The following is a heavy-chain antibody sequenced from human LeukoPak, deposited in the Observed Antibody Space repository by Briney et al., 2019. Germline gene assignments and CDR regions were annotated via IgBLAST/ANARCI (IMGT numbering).Heavy chain of an antibody. J-gene: IGHJ4*02. V-gene: IGHV5-51*01. D-gene: IGHD4-17*01. CDR1: GYSLTGYW. CDR3: ARSSTVTTAGFDY. Sequence: KAGESLKISCKGSGYSLTGYWIGWVRQMPGKGLEWMGIIYPGDSDTRYSPSFQGQVTISADKSISTAYLQWSSLKASDTAMYYCARSSTVTTAGFDYWGQGTLVTVSS. CDR2: IYPGDSDT.